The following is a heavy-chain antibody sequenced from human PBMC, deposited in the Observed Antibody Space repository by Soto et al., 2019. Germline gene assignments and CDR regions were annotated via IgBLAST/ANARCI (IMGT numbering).Heavy chain of an antibody. CDR2: INHSGST. V-gene: IGHV4-34*01. D-gene: IGHD6-13*01. J-gene: IGHJ5*02. CDR3: ARCIAAAGTKYNWFDP. Sequence: SETLSLTCAVYGGSFSGYYWSWIRQPPGKGLEWIGEINHSGSTNYNPSLKSRVTISVDTSKNQFSLKLSSVTAADTAVYYCARCIAAAGTKYNWFDPWGQGTLVTVSS. CDR1: GGSFSGYY.